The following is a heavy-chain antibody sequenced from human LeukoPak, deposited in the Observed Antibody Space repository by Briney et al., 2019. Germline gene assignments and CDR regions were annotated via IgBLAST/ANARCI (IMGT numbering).Heavy chain of an antibody. CDR3: AKEIAALGSPLLDY. D-gene: IGHD6-13*01. Sequence: GGSLRLSCAASVFTFSNYAMSWVRQARGKGLEWVSGIENTGGGTYYTQSVKGRFTISRDNSKNTLYLQMNSLRADDTAVYYCAKEIAALGSPLLDYWGQGTLVTVSS. CDR2: IENTGGGT. J-gene: IGHJ4*02. V-gene: IGHV3-23*01. CDR1: VFTFSNYA.